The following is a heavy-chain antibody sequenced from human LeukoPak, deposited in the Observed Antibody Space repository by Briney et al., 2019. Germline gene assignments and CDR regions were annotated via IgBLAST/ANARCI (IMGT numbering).Heavy chain of an antibody. CDR3: ARRCVDTAMVTDRSSYYYYGMDV. CDR2: ISAYNGNT. Sequence: ASVKVSCKASGYTFTSYGISWVRQAPGQGLEWMGWISAYNGNTNYAQKLQGRVTMTTDTSTSTAYMELRSLRSDDTAVYYCARRCVDTAMVTDRSSYYYYGMDVWGQGTTVTVSS. D-gene: IGHD5-18*01. V-gene: IGHV1-18*01. CDR1: GYTFTSYG. J-gene: IGHJ6*02.